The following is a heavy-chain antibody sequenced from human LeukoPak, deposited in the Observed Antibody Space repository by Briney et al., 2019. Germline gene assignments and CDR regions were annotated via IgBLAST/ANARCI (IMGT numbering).Heavy chain of an antibody. V-gene: IGHV1-18*01. D-gene: IGHD2-2*01. J-gene: IGHJ4*02. CDR1: GYTFTSYG. CDR2: ISAYNGNT. CDR3: AKLGYCSSTSCSYFDY. Sequence: ASVKVSCKASGYTFTSYGISWVRQAPGQGLEWMGWISAYNGNTNYAQKLQGRVTMTTDTFTSTAYMELRSLRSDDTAVYYCAKLGYCSSTSCSYFDYWGQGTLVTVSS.